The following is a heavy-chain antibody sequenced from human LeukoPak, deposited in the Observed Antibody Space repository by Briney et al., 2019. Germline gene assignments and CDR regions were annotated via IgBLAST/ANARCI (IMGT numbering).Heavy chain of an antibody. V-gene: IGHV3-7*01. J-gene: IGHJ4*02. Sequence: GGSLRLSCAASGFTFSDYWMSWVRQAPGKGLEWVANIKQDESEKTYVDSVRGRFTVSRDNAKTSMYLQMNSLRVEDTAVYFCARWEYSSTWYYDYWGQGTLVTVSS. CDR1: GFTFSDYW. D-gene: IGHD6-13*01. CDR3: ARWEYSSTWYYDY. CDR2: IKQDESEK.